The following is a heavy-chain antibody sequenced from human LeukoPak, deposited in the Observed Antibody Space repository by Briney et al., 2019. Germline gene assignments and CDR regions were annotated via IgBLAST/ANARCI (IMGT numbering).Heavy chain of an antibody. J-gene: IGHJ6*02. D-gene: IGHD3-16*01. V-gene: IGHV4-59*01. CDR1: GGSISGYY. Sequence: TSETLSLTCSVSGGSISGYYWTWVRQPPGKGLEWIGQIHYSGRADYNPSLKSRITISVDTSRNQTSLKLSSVTAADTAIYYCVRFGVNYDMDVWGQGTTVTVFS. CDR3: VRFGVNYDMDV. CDR2: IHYSGRA.